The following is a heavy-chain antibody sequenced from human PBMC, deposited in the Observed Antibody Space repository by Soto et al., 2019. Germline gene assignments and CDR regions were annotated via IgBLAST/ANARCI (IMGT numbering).Heavy chain of an antibody. CDR2: IYSSGST. CDR3: ARRQNFFDY. V-gene: IGHV4-30-4*01. J-gene: IGHJ4*02. CDR1: GGSIRNVGYR. Sequence: SETQRHTSTVLGGSIRNVGYRSWIRQPPGEGLEWIGYIYSSGSTYYNPSLKSRSTISVDTSKNQLSLKLSSVTAADTAVYYCARRQNFFDYWGQGTLVTVSS.